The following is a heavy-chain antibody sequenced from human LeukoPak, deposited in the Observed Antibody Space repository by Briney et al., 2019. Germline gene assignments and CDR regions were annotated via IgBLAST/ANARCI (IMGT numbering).Heavy chain of an antibody. Sequence: SETLSLTCAVSGGSISSYYWSWIRQPPGKGLEWIGYIYYSGSTNYNPSLKSRVTISVDTSKNQFSLKLSSVTAADTAVYYCARDARDFWSGYIDYWGQGTLVTVSS. CDR3: ARDARDFWSGYIDY. V-gene: IGHV4-59*01. CDR2: IYYSGST. CDR1: GGSISSYY. J-gene: IGHJ4*02. D-gene: IGHD3-3*01.